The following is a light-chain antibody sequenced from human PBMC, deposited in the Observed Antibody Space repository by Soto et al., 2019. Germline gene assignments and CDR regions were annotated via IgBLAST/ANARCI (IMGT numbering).Light chain of an antibody. CDR2: GAS. Sequence: EIELTQSPGTLYFSPGERATLSCRASQSVSSSYLAWYQQKPGQAPRLLIYGASSRATGIPYRFSGSGSGTDFTLTISRLEPEDFAVYYCQQYGSSPRTFGQGTKVEIK. J-gene: IGKJ1*01. V-gene: IGKV3-20*01. CDR3: QQYGSSPRT. CDR1: QSVSSSY.